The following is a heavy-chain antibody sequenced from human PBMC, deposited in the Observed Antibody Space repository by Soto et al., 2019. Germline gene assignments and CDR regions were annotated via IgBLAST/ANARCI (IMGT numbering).Heavy chain of an antibody. CDR2: ISYDGSNK. J-gene: IGHJ6*02. CDR1: GFTFSSYA. D-gene: IGHD3-22*01. CDR3: ARDQPKNYDSSGYYYWFLGAAYYYGMDV. Sequence: GGSLRLSCAASGFTFSSYAMHWVRQAPGKGLEWVAVISYDGSNKYYADSVKGRFTISRDNSKNTLYLQMSSLRAEDTAVYYCARDQPKNYDSSGYYYWFLGAAYYYGMDVWGQGTTVTVSS. V-gene: IGHV3-30-3*01.